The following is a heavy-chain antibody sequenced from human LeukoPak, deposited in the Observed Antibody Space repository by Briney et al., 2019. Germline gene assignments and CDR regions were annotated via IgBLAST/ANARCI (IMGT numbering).Heavy chain of an antibody. CDR1: GGSISSYY. Sequence: PETLSLTCTVSGGSISSYYWSWIRQPPGKGLESIGYISYSGSTNYNPSLESRVTISGDTSKNQFSLKLSSVTAADTAFYYCARQSRGTTARLFDYWGQGTLVTVSS. J-gene: IGHJ4*02. CDR2: ISYSGST. V-gene: IGHV4-59*08. D-gene: IGHD1-1*01. CDR3: ARQSRGTTARLFDY.